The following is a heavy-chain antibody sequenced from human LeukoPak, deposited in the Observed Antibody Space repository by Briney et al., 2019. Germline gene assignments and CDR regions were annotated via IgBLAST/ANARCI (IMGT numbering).Heavy chain of an antibody. D-gene: IGHD6-13*01. V-gene: IGHV4-30-4*07. CDR1: GGSITSGGYS. Sequence: SETLSLTCAVSGGSITSGGYSWSWIRQTPGKGLEWIAYIHDSGSTYYNPSLKSRVSISIDTSMNHFSLKLSSMTAADTAVYYCARVVAAAGNNWFDPWGQGTLVTVSS. J-gene: IGHJ5*02. CDR2: IHDSGST. CDR3: ARVVAAAGNNWFDP.